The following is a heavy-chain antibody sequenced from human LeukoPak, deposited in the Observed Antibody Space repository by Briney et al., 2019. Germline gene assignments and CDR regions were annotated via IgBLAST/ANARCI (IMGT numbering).Heavy chain of an antibody. Sequence: SETLSLTCTISGGSISGYFGTWIRQASGKGLEWIGYIHTIETKYNPSLQSRVSMSIDTSKNQFSLNLRSVTVADTAVYYCARGLRDEERYYKYYYMDVWGKGTTVTVSS. J-gene: IGHJ6*03. CDR2: IHTIET. V-gene: IGHV4-4*09. D-gene: IGHD3-22*01. CDR3: ARGLRDEERYYKYYYMDV. CDR1: GGSISGYF.